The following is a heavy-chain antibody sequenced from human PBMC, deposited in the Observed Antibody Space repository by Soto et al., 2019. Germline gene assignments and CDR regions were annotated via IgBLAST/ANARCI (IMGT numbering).Heavy chain of an antibody. D-gene: IGHD2-2*01. CDR2: IYYSGST. CDR1: GGSISSGGYY. J-gene: IGHJ4*02. CDR3: ARSSTSANYFDY. V-gene: IGHV4-31*03. Sequence: QVQLQESGPGLVKPSQTLSLTCTVSGGSISSGGYYWSWIRQHPGKGLEWIGYIYYSGSTYYNPSLXRXLTISVDTSKNQFSLKLSSVTAADTAVYYCARSSTSANYFDYWGQGTLVTVSS.